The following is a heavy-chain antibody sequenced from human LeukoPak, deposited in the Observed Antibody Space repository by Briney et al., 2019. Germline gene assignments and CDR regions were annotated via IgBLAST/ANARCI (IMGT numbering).Heavy chain of an antibody. Sequence: PGRSLRLSCAASGFTFSSYAMHWVRQVPGKGLEWVAVISYDGSNKYYADSVKGRFTISRDNSKNTLYLQMNSLRAEDTAVYYCARDRFKWELNFDYWGQGTLVTVSS. D-gene: IGHD1-26*01. CDR1: GFTFSSYA. CDR2: ISYDGSNK. J-gene: IGHJ4*02. V-gene: IGHV3-30*01. CDR3: ARDRFKWELNFDY.